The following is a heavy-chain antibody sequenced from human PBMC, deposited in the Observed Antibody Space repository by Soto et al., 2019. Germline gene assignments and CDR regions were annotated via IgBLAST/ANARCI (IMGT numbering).Heavy chain of an antibody. Sequence: QVQLVQSGAEVKKPGASVKVSCKASGYTFTSYDINWVRQATGQGLEWMGWMNPNSGNTGYAQKFQGRLTLTRNTSISTVDMELSSLRSEDTAVYYWARAKTSYGMDVWCQGTTVTVSS. CDR2: MNPNSGNT. J-gene: IGHJ6*02. CDR3: ARAKTSYGMDV. V-gene: IGHV1-8*01. CDR1: GYTFTSYD.